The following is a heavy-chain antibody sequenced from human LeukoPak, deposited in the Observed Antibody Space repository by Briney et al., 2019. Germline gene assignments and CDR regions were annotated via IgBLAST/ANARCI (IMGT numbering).Heavy chain of an antibody. CDR3: ASFPPNDYVWGSYLPGY. D-gene: IGHD3-16*02. V-gene: IGHV7-4-1*02. Sequence: ASVTVSCKASGYTFTSYAMNWVRQAPGQGLEWMGWINTNTGNPTYAQGFTGRFVFSLDTSVSTAYLQISSLKAEDTAVYYCASFPPNDYVWGSYLPGYWGQGTLVTVSS. J-gene: IGHJ4*02. CDR1: GYTFTSYA. CDR2: INTNTGNP.